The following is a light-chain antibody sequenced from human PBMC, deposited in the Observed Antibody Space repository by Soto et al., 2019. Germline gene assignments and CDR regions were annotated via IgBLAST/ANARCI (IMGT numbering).Light chain of an antibody. CDR1: QSVDSCF. CDR3: QQYVSSVT. CDR2: GAY. J-gene: IGKJ1*01. V-gene: IGKV3-20*01. Sequence: EIVLTQSPGSLSLSPGERATLSCRASQSVDSCFFAWYQQKPGQAPRLLIYGAYNRATGIPDRFSGSGSRSVFTLTISRLEPEDFAVYYYQQYVSSVTFGQGTKVEIK.